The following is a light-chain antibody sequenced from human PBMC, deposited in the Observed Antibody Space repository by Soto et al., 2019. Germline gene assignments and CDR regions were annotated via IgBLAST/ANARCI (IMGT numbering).Light chain of an antibody. Sequence: IVLTQSPGTLSLSPGEGATLSCRASQSVRGGYLAWYQHKPGQAPRLLIYGASSTATGIPDRFSGSGSGTEFTLTIRRLAPEDFAVYYCQQYGSSPLTFGQGTKGDIK. V-gene: IGKV3-20*01. J-gene: IGKJ1*01. CDR1: QSVRGGY. CDR2: GAS. CDR3: QQYGSSPLT.